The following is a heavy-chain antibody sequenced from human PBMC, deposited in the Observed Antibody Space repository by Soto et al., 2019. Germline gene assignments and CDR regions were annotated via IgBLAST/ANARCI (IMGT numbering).Heavy chain of an antibody. CDR2: ISYDGSNK. Sequence: SGGGVVQPGRSLRLSCAASGFTFSSYGMHWVRQAPGKGLEWVAVISYDGSNKYYADSVKGRFTISRDNSKNTLYLQMNSLRAEDTAVYYCAKGVGFGELTQPLDYWGQGTLVTVSS. V-gene: IGHV3-30*18. CDR1: GFTFSSYG. J-gene: IGHJ4*02. D-gene: IGHD3-10*01. CDR3: AKGVGFGELTQPLDY.